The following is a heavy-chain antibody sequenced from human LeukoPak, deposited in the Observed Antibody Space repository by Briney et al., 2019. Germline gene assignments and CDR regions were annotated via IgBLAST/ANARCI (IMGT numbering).Heavy chain of an antibody. Sequence: GGSLRLSCAASGFTFSSYAMNWVRQAPGKGLEWVSGISGSSGNTYYADSVKGRFTISRDNSKNTLYLQMNSLRAEDTAVYYCARVWYSGSYPVDYWGQGTLITVSS. CDR1: GFTFSSYA. J-gene: IGHJ4*02. V-gene: IGHV3-23*01. CDR2: ISGSSGNT. CDR3: ARVWYSGSYPVDY. D-gene: IGHD1-26*01.